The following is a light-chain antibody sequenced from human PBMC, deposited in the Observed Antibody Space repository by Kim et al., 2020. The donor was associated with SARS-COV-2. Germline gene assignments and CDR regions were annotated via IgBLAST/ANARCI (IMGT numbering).Light chain of an antibody. V-gene: IGLV3-9*01. J-gene: IGLJ3*02. CDR1: NIGSKN. CDR2: RDS. CDR3: QVWDSSTGGV. Sequence: VALGQTARITCGGNNIGSKNVHWYQQKPGPSPVLVIYRDSNRPSGIPERFSGSNSGNTATLTISRAQAGDEADYYCQVWDSSTGGVFGGGTQLTVL.